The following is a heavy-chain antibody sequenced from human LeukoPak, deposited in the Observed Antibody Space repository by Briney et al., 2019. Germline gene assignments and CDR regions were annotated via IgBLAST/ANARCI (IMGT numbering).Heavy chain of an antibody. CDR1: GYTFTSYD. CDR2: MNPNSGIT. V-gene: IGHV1-8*01. D-gene: IGHD1-26*01. Sequence: ASVKVSCKASGYTFTSYDINWVRQATGQGLEWMGWMNPNSGITGYAQKFQGRVTMTRNTSISTAYMELSSLRSEDTAVYYCARGQGSSYYYYYGMDVWGQGTTVTVSS. J-gene: IGHJ6*02. CDR3: ARGQGSSYYYYYGMDV.